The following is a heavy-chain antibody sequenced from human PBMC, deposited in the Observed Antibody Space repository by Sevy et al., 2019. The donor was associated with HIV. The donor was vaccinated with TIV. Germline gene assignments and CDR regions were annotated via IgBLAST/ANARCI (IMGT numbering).Heavy chain of an antibody. CDR2: LYYSGSP. Sequence: SETLSLTCTVSGGSISGYYWSWIRQPPGKGLECIGYLYYSGSPNTNPSLESRVIISVDTFKDQFSLRLTSVTAADTAVYYCVRDKNDFWSGHYSETGGMDVWGPGTTVTVSS. CDR3: VRDKNDFWSGHYSETGGMDV. D-gene: IGHD3-3*01. V-gene: IGHV4-59*01. CDR1: GGSISGYY. J-gene: IGHJ6*02.